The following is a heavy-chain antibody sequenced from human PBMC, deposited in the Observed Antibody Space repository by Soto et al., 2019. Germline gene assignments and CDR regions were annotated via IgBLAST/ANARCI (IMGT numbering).Heavy chain of an antibody. CDR2: IYNNGNT. V-gene: IGHV4-59*11. Sequence: QVQLQESGPGLVKPSETLSLTCIVSGGSISSHYWSWVRQPPGKGLEWIGYIYNNGNTNYNPSLKSRVNISVDTSKNQFSLKLSSVTAADTAVYYCARDFGPYGSGSRVAIWGQGTLVTVSS. J-gene: IGHJ4*02. CDR1: GGSISSHY. CDR3: ARDFGPYGSGSRVAI. D-gene: IGHD3-10*01.